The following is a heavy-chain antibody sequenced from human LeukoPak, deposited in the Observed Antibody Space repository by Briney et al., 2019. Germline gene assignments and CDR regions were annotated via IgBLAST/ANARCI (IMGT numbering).Heavy chain of an antibody. Sequence: GGSLRLSCAASGFTFSSYAMNWVRQAPGKGLEWVSGISGSGGSTYYADSVKGRFTISRDNSKNTLYLQMNSLRAEDTAVYYCAKGVNYDFWSGYPDYWGQGTLVTVSS. D-gene: IGHD3-3*01. CDR2: ISGSGGST. J-gene: IGHJ4*02. CDR3: AKGVNYDFWSGYPDY. CDR1: GFTFSSYA. V-gene: IGHV3-23*01.